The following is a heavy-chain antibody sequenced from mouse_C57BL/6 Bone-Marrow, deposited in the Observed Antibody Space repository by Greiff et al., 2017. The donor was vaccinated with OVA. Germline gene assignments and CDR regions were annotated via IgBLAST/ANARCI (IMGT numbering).Heavy chain of an antibody. D-gene: IGHD2-1*01. CDR3: ARHHYGNYLDY. CDR1: GFTFSSYG. CDR2: ISSGGSYT. Sequence: VQLKESGGDLVKPGGSLKLSCAASGFTFSSYGMSWVRQTPDKRLEWVATISSGGSYTYYPDSVKGRFTISRDNAKNTLYLQMSSLKSEDTAMYYCARHHYGNYLDYWGQGTTLTVSS. V-gene: IGHV5-6*01. J-gene: IGHJ2*01.